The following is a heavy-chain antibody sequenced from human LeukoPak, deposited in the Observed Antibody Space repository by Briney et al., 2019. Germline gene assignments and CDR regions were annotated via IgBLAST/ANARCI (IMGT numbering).Heavy chain of an antibody. CDR3: ARGSTVVREVDY. D-gene: IGHD3-10*01. CDR1: GFAFSSYS. J-gene: IGHJ4*02. V-gene: IGHV3-21*01. Sequence: PGGSLRLSCAASGFAFSSYSMNWVRQAPGKGLEWVSSISSSGSYTYYADSVKGRFTISRDNAKNSLYLRMNSLRAEDTAVYYCARGSTVVREVDYWGQGALVTVSS. CDR2: ISSSGSYT.